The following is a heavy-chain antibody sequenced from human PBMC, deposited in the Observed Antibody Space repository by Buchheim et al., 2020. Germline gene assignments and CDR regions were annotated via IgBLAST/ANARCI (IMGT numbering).Heavy chain of an antibody. J-gene: IGHJ4*02. Sequence: QVQLVQSGAEVKKPGASVKVSCKASGYTFTNHGITWVRQAPGQGPEWMGWISAYNGNTKYAQKFQGRVTMTTDTSTSTAYMEVRSLRSDDTAVYYCARDGQARIVVVTASYFDFWGQGTL. CDR2: ISAYNGNT. CDR3: ARDGQARIVVVTASYFDF. V-gene: IGHV1-18*01. D-gene: IGHD2-21*02. CDR1: GYTFTNHG.